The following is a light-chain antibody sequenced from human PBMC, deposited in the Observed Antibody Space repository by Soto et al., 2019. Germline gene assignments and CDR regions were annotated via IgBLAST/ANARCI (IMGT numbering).Light chain of an antibody. CDR2: GAS. CDR3: QQRNYWPIT. CDR1: QSVSSSY. Sequence: EIVMTQSPATLSVSPGERATLSCRASQSVSSSYLAWYQQKPGQAPRLLIYGASSRATGIPDRFSGSGSGTVFTLTINSLEPEDFAVYYCQQRNYWPITFGQGTRLEI. V-gene: IGKV3D-20*02. J-gene: IGKJ5*01.